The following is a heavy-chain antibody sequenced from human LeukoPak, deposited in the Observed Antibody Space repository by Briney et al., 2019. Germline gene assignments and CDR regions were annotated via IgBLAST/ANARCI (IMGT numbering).Heavy chain of an antibody. CDR3: AIWTSGNY. V-gene: IGHV3-7*01. J-gene: IGHJ4*02. CDR1: GFTFNRSW. D-gene: IGHD1-1*01. Sequence: GGSLRLSCAASGFTFNRSWMNWVRQAPGKGLEWVANMDPSGSQKRYVDSVKGRFTNSKDNPGTSLYLEMYSLRAEDTAIYYCAIWTSGNYWGQGTPVTVSS. CDR2: MDPSGSQK.